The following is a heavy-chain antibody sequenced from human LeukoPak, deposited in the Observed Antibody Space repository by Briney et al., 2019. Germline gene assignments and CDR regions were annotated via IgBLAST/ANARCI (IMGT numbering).Heavy chain of an antibody. J-gene: IGHJ4*02. V-gene: IGHV3-23*01. CDR3: AKVGQNYDILTYYFDY. CDR1: GFSFSNYG. Sequence: PGGSLRLSCAASGFSFSNYGMNWVRQAPGKGLEWVSGITGNGATTYYADSVKGRFTISRDTSKNALYLQMNSLRVEDTAVYYCAKVGQNYDILTYYFDYWGQGTLVTVSS. D-gene: IGHD3-9*01. CDR2: ITGNGATT.